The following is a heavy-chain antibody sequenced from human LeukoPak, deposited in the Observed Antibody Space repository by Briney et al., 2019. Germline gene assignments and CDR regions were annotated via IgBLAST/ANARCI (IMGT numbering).Heavy chain of an antibody. D-gene: IGHD3-10*01. J-gene: IGHJ4*02. V-gene: IGHV4-39*07. CDR2: INHSGST. CDR1: GGSVSSSIYY. Sequence: SETLSLTCTVSGGSVSSSIYYWSWIRQPPGKGLEWIGEINHSGSTNYNPSLKSRVTISVDTSKNQFSLKLSSVTAADTAVYYCARLATYYYGSGRTYMDYWGQGTLVTVSS. CDR3: ARLATYYYGSGRTYMDY.